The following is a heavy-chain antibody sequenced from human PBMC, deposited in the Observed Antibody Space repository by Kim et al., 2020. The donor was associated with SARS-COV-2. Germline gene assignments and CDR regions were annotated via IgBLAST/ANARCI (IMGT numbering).Heavy chain of an antibody. J-gene: IGHJ3*02. D-gene: IGHD3-22*01. V-gene: IGHV3-23*01. CDR3: AKDAVTWISRYSVSVSAYDS. CDR2: ISGSGDNT. CDR1: GFTFSNYA. Sequence: GGSLRLSCAASGFTFSNYAMRWVGQAPGKGLEWVSGISGSGDNTYYANSVKGRFTISRDISENTLHLQMNSLRAEGTAVYYCAKDAVTWISRYSVSVSAYDSWGQGTRVTVSS.